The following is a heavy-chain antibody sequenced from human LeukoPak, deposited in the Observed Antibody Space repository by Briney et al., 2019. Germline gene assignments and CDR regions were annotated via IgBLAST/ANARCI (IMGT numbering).Heavy chain of an antibody. CDR3: FTGIFDY. CDR1: GFTFSGSA. Sequence: GGSLGLSCAASGFTFSGSAMHWVRQASGKGLEWVGRIRSKANSYATAYAASVKGRFTISRDDSKNTAYLQMNSLRTEDTAVYYRFTGIFDYWGQGTLVTVSS. V-gene: IGHV3-73*01. J-gene: IGHJ4*02. D-gene: IGHD6-13*01. CDR2: IRSKANSYAT.